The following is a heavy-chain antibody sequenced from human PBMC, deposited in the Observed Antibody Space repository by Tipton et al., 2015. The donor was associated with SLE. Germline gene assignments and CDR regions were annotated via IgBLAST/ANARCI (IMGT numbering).Heavy chain of an antibody. Sequence: LRLSCAVYGGSFSGYYWNWIRQPPGKGLEWIGEINHSGGTNYNPSLKSRVTISVDTSKNQFSLKLSSVTAADTAVYYCAREGVGYQLFPDYYYYYMDVWGKGTTVTVSS. CDR2: INHSGGT. CDR3: AREGVGYQLFPDYYYYYMDV. V-gene: IGHV4-34*01. J-gene: IGHJ6*03. D-gene: IGHD2-2*01. CDR1: GGSFSGYY.